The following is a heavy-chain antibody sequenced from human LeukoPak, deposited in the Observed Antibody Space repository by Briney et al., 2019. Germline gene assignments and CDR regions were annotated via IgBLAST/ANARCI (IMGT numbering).Heavy chain of an antibody. V-gene: IGHV1-69*06. Sequence: SVKVSCKASGGTFSSYAISWVRQAPGQGLEWMGGIIPIFGTANYAQKFQGRVTITADKSTSTAYMELSSLRSEDTAVYYCASGAMVRGVRILSYYYGMDVWGQGTTVTVSS. CDR1: GGTFSSYA. CDR3: ASGAMVRGVRILSYYYGMDV. CDR2: IIPIFGTA. D-gene: IGHD3-10*01. J-gene: IGHJ6*02.